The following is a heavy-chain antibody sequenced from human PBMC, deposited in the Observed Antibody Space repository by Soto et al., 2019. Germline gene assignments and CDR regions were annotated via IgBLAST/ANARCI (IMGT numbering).Heavy chain of an antibody. J-gene: IGHJ3*02. V-gene: IGHV3-7*01. CDR3: ARKKDYYFWGGPVDALDI. CDR1: GFTFSSYW. Sequence: GGSLRLSCAASGFTFSSYWMSWVRQAPGKGLEWVANIKQDGSEKYYVDSVKGRFTISRDNAKNSLYLQMNSLRAEDTAVYYCARKKDYYFWGGPVDALDIWAQGTMVTVSS. D-gene: IGHD3-3*01. CDR2: IKQDGSEK.